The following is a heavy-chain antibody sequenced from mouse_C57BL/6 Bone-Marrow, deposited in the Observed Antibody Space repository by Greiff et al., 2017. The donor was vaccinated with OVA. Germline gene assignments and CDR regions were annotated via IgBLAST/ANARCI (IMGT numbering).Heavy chain of an antibody. Sequence: VQLQQSGPGLVKPSQTLSLTCSVSGYSITSDYWNWIRKFPGNKLEYMGYISYSGSTYYNPSLKSRNSITRDTSNNQYYLQMNSVTTEDTATDYCARSAPVVTMDYWGQGTSVTVSA. V-gene: IGHV3-8*01. CDR2: ISYSGST. J-gene: IGHJ4*01. CDR1: GYSITSDY. D-gene: IGHD1-1*01. CDR3: ARSAPVVTMDY.